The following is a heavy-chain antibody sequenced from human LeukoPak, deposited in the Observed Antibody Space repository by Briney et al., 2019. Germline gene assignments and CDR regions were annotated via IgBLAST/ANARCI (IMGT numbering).Heavy chain of an antibody. J-gene: IGHJ4*02. CDR1: GGSISSSSYY. D-gene: IGHD6-13*01. CDR3: ARVVRYSSSWYRGPIDY. CDR2: IYYSGST. V-gene: IGHV4-39*01. Sequence: SETLSLTCTVSGGSISSSSYYWGWIRQPPGKGLEWIGSIYYSGSTYYNPSLKSRVTISVDTSKNQFSLKLSSVTAADTAVYYCARVVRYSSSWYRGPIDYWGQGTLVTVSS.